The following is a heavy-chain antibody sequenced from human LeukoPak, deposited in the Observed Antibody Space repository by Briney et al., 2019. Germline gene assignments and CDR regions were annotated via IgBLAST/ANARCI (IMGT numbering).Heavy chain of an antibody. Sequence: PGGSLRLSCVASGFTFSGYTMSWVRQAPGEGLEWISAVSASGDKTYYADSVKGRFTVSRDNSKDTLYLQMKSLRAEDTALYYCARDIHDSSGYYYDYWGQGTLVTVSS. J-gene: IGHJ4*02. CDR3: ARDIHDSSGYYYDY. CDR2: VSASGDKT. V-gene: IGHV3-23*01. CDR1: GFTFSGYT. D-gene: IGHD3-22*01.